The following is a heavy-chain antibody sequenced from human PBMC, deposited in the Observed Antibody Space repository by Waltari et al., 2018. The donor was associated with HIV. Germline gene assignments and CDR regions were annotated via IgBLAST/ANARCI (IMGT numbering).Heavy chain of an antibody. V-gene: IGHV4-39*01. CDR3: ARHDGTSYYFGSDMNPRPFSFWFAS. CDR1: GPSISSRRSY. J-gene: IGHJ5*01. D-gene: IGHD3-10*01. Sequence: QLLLQESGPGLVRPSEPLSLTCTVTGPSISSRRSYWGWVRQPPGKGLEWIVSTMYSGSTYNNPSLKSRVAISVDTSRNQFSLNLTSVTTADTALYYCARHDGTSYYFGSDMNPRPFSFWFASWGQGILVTVSS. CDR2: TMYSGST.